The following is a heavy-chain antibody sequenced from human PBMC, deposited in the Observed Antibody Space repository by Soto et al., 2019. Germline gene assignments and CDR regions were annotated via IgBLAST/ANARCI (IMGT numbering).Heavy chain of an antibody. CDR3: ARLDTYFGVVTAYFDY. CDR2: IYYSGST. Sequence: QVQLQESGPGLVKPSQTLSLTCTVSGGSISSGGYYWSWIRQHPGKGLEWIGYIYYSGSTYYNPSLKSRVTISVDTSKNQFSLKLSSVTAADTAVYYCARLDTYFGVVTAYFDYWGQGTLVTVSS. V-gene: IGHV4-31*03. CDR1: GGSISSGGYY. J-gene: IGHJ4*02. D-gene: IGHD3-3*01.